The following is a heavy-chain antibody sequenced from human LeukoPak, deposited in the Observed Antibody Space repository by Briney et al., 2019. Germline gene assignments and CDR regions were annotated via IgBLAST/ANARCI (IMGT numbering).Heavy chain of an antibody. V-gene: IGHV3-11*01. CDR2: ISPGSTTI. Sequence: GSLRLSFAASGFTLSEYYMSWIRQAPGKGLEWVSYISPGSTTIYYADSVKGRFTISRDNAKNSLYLQMNNLRAEDTAIYYCARDSPKNYYYYGMDVWGQGTTVTVSS. J-gene: IGHJ6*02. CDR1: GFTLSEYY. CDR3: ARDSPKNYYYYGMDV.